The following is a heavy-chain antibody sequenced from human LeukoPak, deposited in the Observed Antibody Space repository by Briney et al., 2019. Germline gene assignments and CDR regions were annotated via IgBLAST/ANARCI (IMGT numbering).Heavy chain of an antibody. Sequence: GGSLRLSCAASGFTFSSYEMNGVRQAPGKGLEWVSYISSSGSTIYYADSVKGRFTISRDNAKNSLYLQMNSLRAEDTAVYYCARGLRRYYDSSGRGYFDYWGQGTLVTVSS. V-gene: IGHV3-48*03. CDR3: ARGLRRYYDSSGRGYFDY. J-gene: IGHJ4*02. CDR1: GFTFSSYE. D-gene: IGHD3-22*01. CDR2: ISSSGSTI.